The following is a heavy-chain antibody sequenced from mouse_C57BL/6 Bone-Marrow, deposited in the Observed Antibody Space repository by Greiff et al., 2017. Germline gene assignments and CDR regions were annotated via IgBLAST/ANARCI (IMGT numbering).Heavy chain of an antibody. D-gene: IGHD2-3*01. J-gene: IGHJ4*01. CDR3: ARGAYDGYAMDY. CDR2: INYDGSST. CDR1: GFTFSDYY. Sequence: LQQSEGGLVQPGSSMKLSCTASGFTFSDYYMAWVRQVPEKGLEWVANINYDGSSTYYLDSLKSRFIISRDNAKNILYLQMSSLKSEDTATYYCARGAYDGYAMDYWGQGTSVTVSS. V-gene: IGHV5-16*01.